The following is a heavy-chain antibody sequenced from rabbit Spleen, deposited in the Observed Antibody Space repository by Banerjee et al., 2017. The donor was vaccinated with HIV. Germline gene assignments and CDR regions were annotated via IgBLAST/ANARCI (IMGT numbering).Heavy chain of an antibody. CDR1: GFSFSDNYW. D-gene: IGHD1-1*01. CDR2: IYTGSSGST. Sequence: QEQLVESGGGLVQPEGSLTLTCTASGFSFSDNYWIAWVRQAPGKGLEWIAAIYTGSSGSTDYASWAKGRFTVSKTSATTVTLQMTSLTAADTATYFCARDIVSGGYYRDLWGPGTLVTVS. V-gene: IGHV1S45*01. CDR3: ARDIVSGGYYRDL. J-gene: IGHJ4*01.